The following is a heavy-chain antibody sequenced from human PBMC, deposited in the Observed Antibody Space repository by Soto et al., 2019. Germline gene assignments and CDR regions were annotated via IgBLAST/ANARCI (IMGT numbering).Heavy chain of an antibody. V-gene: IGHV1-18*01. D-gene: IGHD2-2*01. CDR3: TRDTSNSFDY. CDR2: ISPHNGKT. CDR1: GYTFNTYF. Sequence: HVQLVQSGGELKKPGASVKVSCNTSGYTFNTYFITWVLQAPGQGLEWMGWISPHNGKTNYAEKFQGRVTMTSDTITKTSYMELRNLRIDDTAVYYCTRDTSNSFDYWGQGTPVTVSS. J-gene: IGHJ4*02.